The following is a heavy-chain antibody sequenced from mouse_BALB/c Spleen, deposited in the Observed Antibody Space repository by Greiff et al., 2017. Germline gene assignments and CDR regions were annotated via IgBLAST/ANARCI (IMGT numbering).Heavy chain of an antibody. CDR3: AREKKYGNYVSVSYAMDY. CDR2: IWAGGST. Sequence: QVQLKESGPGLVAPSQSLSITCTVSGFSLTSYGVHWVRQPPGKGLEWLGVIWAGGSTNYNSALMSRLSISKDNSKSQVFLKMNSLQTDDTAMYYCAREKKYGNYVSVSYAMDYWGQGTSVTVSS. D-gene: IGHD2-10*02. V-gene: IGHV2-9*02. J-gene: IGHJ4*01. CDR1: GFSLTSYG.